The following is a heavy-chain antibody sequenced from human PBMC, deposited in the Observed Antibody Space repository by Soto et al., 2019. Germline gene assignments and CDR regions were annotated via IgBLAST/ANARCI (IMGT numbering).Heavy chain of an antibody. V-gene: IGHV4-4*02. J-gene: IGHJ4*02. CDR2: IYHSGST. CDR3: ARQITGTTGFDY. Sequence: SETLSLTCTVSSGSISSSNWWTWVRQPPGKGLEWIGEIYHSGSTNSNPSLKSRVTMSVDKSKNQFSLNLISVTAADTAVYYCARQITGTTGFDYWGQGTLVTVSS. CDR1: SGSISSSNW. D-gene: IGHD1-7*01.